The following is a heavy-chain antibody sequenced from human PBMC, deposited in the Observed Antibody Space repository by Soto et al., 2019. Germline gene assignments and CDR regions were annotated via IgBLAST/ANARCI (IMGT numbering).Heavy chain of an antibody. CDR2: MNPNSGNT. CDR1: GYTFTSYD. V-gene: IGHV1-8*01. J-gene: IGHJ4*02. Sequence: QVQLVQSGAEVKKPGASVKVSCKASGYTFTSYDINWVRQATGQGLEWMGWMNPNSGNTGYAQKFPGTXPXTXXTSISTAYMELSSLRSEDTAVYSCARPLYGANVDYWGQGPLVTVSS. CDR3: ARPLYGANVDY. D-gene: IGHD4-17*01.